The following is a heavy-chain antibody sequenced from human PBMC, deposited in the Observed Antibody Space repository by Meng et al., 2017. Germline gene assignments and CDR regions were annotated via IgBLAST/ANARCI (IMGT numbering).Heavy chain of an antibody. Sequence: GESLKISCAASGFTFSSYAMSWVRQAPGKGLEWVSAISGSGGSTYYANSVKGRFTISRDNSKNTLYLQMNSLRAEDTAVYYCAKDRSYASNDAFDIWGQGTMVTAS. CDR2: ISGSGGST. CDR3: AKDRSYASNDAFDI. V-gene: IGHV3-23*01. D-gene: IGHD2-2*01. CDR1: GFTFSSYA. J-gene: IGHJ3*02.